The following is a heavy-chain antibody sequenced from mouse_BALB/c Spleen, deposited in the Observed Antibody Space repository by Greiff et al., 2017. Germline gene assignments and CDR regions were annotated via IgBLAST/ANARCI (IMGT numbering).Heavy chain of an antibody. CDR3: ARAGYGNHYYAMDY. V-gene: IGHV5-4*02. CDR2: ISDGGSYT. CDR1: GFTFSDYY. J-gene: IGHJ4*01. D-gene: IGHD2-10*02. Sequence: EVMLVESGGGLVKPGGSLKLSCAASGFTFSDYYMYWVRQTPEKRLEWVATISDGGSYTYYPDSVKGRFTISRDNAKNNLYLQMSSLKSEDTAMYYCARAGYGNHYYAMDYWGQGTSVTVSS.